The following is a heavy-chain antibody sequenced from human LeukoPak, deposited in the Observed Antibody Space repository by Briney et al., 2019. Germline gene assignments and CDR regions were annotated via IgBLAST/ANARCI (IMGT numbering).Heavy chain of an antibody. CDR2: IRYDGSNK. J-gene: IGHJ4*02. D-gene: IGHD6-19*01. Sequence: GGSLRLSCAASGFTFSSYGMHWVRQAPGKGLEWVAFIRYDGSNKYYADSVKGRFTISRDNSKNTLYLQMNSQRAEDTAVYYCAKDLYSSSLFDYWGQGTLVTVSS. V-gene: IGHV3-30*02. CDR1: GFTFSSYG. CDR3: AKDLYSSSLFDY.